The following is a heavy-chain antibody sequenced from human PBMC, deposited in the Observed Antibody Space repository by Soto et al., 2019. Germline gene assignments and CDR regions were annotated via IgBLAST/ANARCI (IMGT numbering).Heavy chain of an antibody. V-gene: IGHV4-59*02. D-gene: IGHD6-19*01. Sequence: QVQLQESGPGLVKPSETLSLTCTVSGGYVSSYYWSWIRQPPGKGLEWIGYRGSTNYNPSLKSRVTISVDTSKNLFSLNLSSVTAADTAVYYCARLSAGWLDPWGQGTLVTVAS. J-gene: IGHJ5*02. CDR3: ARLSAGWLDP. CDR2: RGST. CDR1: GGYVSSYY.